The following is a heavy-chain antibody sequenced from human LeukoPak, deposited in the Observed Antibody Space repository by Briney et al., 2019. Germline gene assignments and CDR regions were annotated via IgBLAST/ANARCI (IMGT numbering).Heavy chain of an antibody. Sequence: GGSLRLSCAASGFSFSDHYMDWVRQAPEQGLEWVGRIRNKARSYTTEYAASVTGRFTISRDDSKNSLYLQMNSLTIEDTAVYYCTGGRSDRGFYGFDVWGQGTTVIVSS. J-gene: IGHJ6*02. V-gene: IGHV3-72*01. D-gene: IGHD5-12*01. CDR1: GFSFSDHY. CDR3: TGGRSDRGFYGFDV. CDR2: IRNKARSYTT.